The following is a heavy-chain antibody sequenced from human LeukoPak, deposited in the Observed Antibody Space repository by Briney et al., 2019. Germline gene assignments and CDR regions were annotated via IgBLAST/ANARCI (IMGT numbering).Heavy chain of an antibody. J-gene: IGHJ6*03. CDR2: IFPSGSA. V-gene: IGHV4-4*09. CDR1: GGSISSYY. CDR3: TRRNHYFYYMDV. Sequence: SETLSLTCTVSGGSISSYYWSWIRQSPVKGLEWIGYIFPSGSAFYNPSLESRVTISLDTSENQFSLTLSSVTAADTAVYYCTRRNHYFYYMDVWGKGTTVTVSS.